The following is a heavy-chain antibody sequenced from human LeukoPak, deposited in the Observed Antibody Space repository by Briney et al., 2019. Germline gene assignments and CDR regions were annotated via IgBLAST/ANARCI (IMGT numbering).Heavy chain of an antibody. Sequence: SETLSLTCTVSGGSISSYYWSWIRQPPGKGLEWIGYIYYSGSTNYNPSLKSRVTISVDTSKNQFSLKLSSVTAADTAVYYCARLEYSYSYSVDYWGQGTLVTVSS. CDR2: IYYSGST. CDR1: GGSISSYY. J-gene: IGHJ4*02. V-gene: IGHV4-59*08. CDR3: ARLEYSYSYSVDY. D-gene: IGHD5-18*01.